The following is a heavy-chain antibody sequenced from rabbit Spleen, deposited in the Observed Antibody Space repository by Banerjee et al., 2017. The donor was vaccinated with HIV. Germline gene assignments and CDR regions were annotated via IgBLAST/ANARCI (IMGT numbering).Heavy chain of an antibody. CDR2: IYAGSSGST. V-gene: IGHV1S40*01. CDR3: ARLFAYASYAGFGYATLDYFNL. CDR1: GFDFSNYNF. Sequence: QSLEESGGGLVQPEGSLALTCKASGFDFSNYNFMCWVRQAPGKGLEWIACIYAGSSGSTYYASWAKGRFTISKTSSTTVTLQMTSLTAADTATYFCARLFAYASYAGFGYATLDYFNLWGPGTLVTVS. J-gene: IGHJ4*01. D-gene: IGHD6-1*01.